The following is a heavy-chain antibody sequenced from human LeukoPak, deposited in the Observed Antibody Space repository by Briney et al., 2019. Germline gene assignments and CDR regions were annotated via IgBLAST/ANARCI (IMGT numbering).Heavy chain of an antibody. D-gene: IGHD5-12*01. CDR1: GFTFDDCA. CDR2: ISWNSGSI. J-gene: IGHJ4*02. V-gene: IGHV3-9*01. CDR3: AKGGYSGSANADY. Sequence: GGSLRLSCAASGFTFDDCAMHWVRQDPGKGLEWVSGISWNSGSIGYADSVKGRFTISRDNAKNSLYLQMNSLRAEDTALYYCAKGGYSGSANADYWGQGTLVTVSS.